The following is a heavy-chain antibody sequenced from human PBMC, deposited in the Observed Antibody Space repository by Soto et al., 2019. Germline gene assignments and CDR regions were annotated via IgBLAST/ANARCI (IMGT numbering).Heavy chain of an antibody. V-gene: IGHV4-39*01. J-gene: IGHJ4*02. CDR3: ARFTSSYYYDSSGYNY. D-gene: IGHD3-22*01. CDR2: IYYSGST. Sequence: QLQLQESGPGLVKPSETLSLTCTVSGGSISSSSYYWGWIRQPPGKGLEWIGSIYYSGSTYYNPSLNSRVTISVDTSKNQFSLKLSSVTAADTAVYYCARFTSSYYYDSSGYNYWGQGTLVTVSS. CDR1: GGSISSSSYY.